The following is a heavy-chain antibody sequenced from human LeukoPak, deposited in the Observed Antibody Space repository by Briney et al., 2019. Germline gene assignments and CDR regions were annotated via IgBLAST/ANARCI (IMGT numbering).Heavy chain of an antibody. J-gene: IGHJ2*01. D-gene: IGHD5-24*01. CDR2: ISSSSSYI. CDR3: ARDADGHLDL. V-gene: IGHV3-21*04. Sequence: GGSLRLSCAASGFTFSSYSMNWVRQAPGKGLEWVSSISSSSSYIYYEDSVKGRFTISRDNAKNSLYLQMNSLRVEDTAVYYCARDADGHLDLWGRGTLVTVSS. CDR1: GFTFSSYS.